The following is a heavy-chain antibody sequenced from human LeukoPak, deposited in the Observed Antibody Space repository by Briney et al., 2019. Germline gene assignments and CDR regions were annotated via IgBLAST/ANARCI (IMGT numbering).Heavy chain of an antibody. V-gene: IGHV3-7*01. CDR2: IKQDGGQI. CDR1: EFTFSSYW. CDR3: ARLGARQMLEY. D-gene: IGHD4-17*01. J-gene: IGHJ4*02. Sequence: PGGSLRLSCAASEFTFSSYWMSWVRQAPGKGLEWVANIKQDGGQIYYLESVKGRFTVSRDNAKNSLYLQMNSLRAEDTAVYCCARLGARQMLEYWGQGTLVTVSS.